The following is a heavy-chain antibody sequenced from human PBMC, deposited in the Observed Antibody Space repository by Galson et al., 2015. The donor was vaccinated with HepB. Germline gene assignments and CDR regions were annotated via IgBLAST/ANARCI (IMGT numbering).Heavy chain of an antibody. J-gene: IGHJ6*03. D-gene: IGHD3-3*01. V-gene: IGHV1-2*02. CDR3: ARILKDTHYDFWSGYYTGITGDYYYYYYMDV. CDR1: GYTFTGYS. Sequence: SVKLSCKASGYTFTGYSMHWVRQAPGQGLEWMGWINPNRSDTNYAQKVKGRFTITRDTSISTAYMELSSLRADDTAVYYCARILKDTHYDFWSGYYTGITGDYYYYYYMDVWGKGTTVTVSS. CDR2: INPNRSDT.